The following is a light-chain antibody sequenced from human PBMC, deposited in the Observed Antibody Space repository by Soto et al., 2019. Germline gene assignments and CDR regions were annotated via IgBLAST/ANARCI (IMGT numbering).Light chain of an antibody. Sequence: EIVLTQSPGTLSLSPGDRATLSCRASQSVSSTYSAWYQHKPGQAPRLLIYGASSRAAGIPDRFSGSGSGTDFTLTISRLEPEDFAVYYCQQYTNSPEWTFGQGTKVEI. CDR2: GAS. J-gene: IGKJ1*01. CDR3: QQYTNSPEWT. CDR1: QSVSSTY. V-gene: IGKV3-20*01.